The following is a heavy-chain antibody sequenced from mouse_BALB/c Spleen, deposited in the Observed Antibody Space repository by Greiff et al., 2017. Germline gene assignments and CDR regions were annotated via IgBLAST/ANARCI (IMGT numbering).Heavy chain of an antibody. Sequence: EVQLVESGGGLVQPGGSRKLSCAASGFTFSSFGMHWVRQAPEKGLEWVAYISSGSSTIYYADTVKGRFTISRDNPKNTLFLQMTSLRSEDTAMYYCARDSLLRLQAMDYWGQGTSVTVSS. D-gene: IGHD1-2*01. V-gene: IGHV5-17*02. J-gene: IGHJ4*01. CDR1: GFTFSSFG. CDR2: ISSGSSTI. CDR3: ARDSLLRLQAMDY.